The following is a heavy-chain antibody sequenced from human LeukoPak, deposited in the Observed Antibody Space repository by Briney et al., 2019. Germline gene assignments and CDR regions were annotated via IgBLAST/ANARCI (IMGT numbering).Heavy chain of an antibody. CDR3: ARGSGIAAAGTPLVYYYGMDV. CDR2: INHSAST. Sequence: PSETLCLTCAVYGGSFSGCYWSWIREPPGKGLEWIGEINHSASTNYNPSLKSRVTISVDTSKNQFSPKLSSVTAADTAVYYCARGSGIAAAGTPLVYYYGMDVWGQGTTVTVSS. V-gene: IGHV4-34*01. CDR1: GGSFSGCY. J-gene: IGHJ6*02. D-gene: IGHD6-13*01.